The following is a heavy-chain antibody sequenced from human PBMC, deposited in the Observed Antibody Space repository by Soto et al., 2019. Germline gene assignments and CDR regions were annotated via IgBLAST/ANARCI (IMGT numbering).Heavy chain of an antibody. V-gene: IGHV3-11*06. CDR1: GFTFSDYY. D-gene: IGHD3-10*01. Sequence: GGSLRLSCAASGFTFSDYYMSWIRQAPGKGLEWVSYISSSSSYTNYADSVKGRFTISRDNAKNSLYLQMNSLRAEDTAVYYCARDSRYYGSGSYYNVGFDYWGQGTLVTVSS. CDR3: ARDSRYYGSGSYYNVGFDY. J-gene: IGHJ4*02. CDR2: ISSSSSYT.